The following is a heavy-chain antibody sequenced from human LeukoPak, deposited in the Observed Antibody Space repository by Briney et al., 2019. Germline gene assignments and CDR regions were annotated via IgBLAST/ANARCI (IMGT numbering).Heavy chain of an antibody. D-gene: IGHD5-18*01. V-gene: IGHV3-74*01. J-gene: IGHJ4*02. Sequence: TGGSLRLSCAASGFTFSSYWMHWVRQAPGKGLVWVSRINSDGSSTSYADSVKGRFTISRDNAKNTLYLQMNSLRAEDTAVYYCAREGVDTAMVTPFDYWGQGTLVTVSS. CDR1: GFTFSSYW. CDR2: INSDGSST. CDR3: AREGVDTAMVTPFDY.